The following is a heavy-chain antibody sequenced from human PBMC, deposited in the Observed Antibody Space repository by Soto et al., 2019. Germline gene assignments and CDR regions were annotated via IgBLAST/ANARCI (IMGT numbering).Heavy chain of an antibody. CDR2: FDPEDGET. Sequence: ASVKVSCQVSGSTLTELSMHWVRQAPGKGLEWMGGFDPEDGETIYAQKFQGRVTMTEDTSTDTAYMELSSLRSEDTAVYYCATLGHPDIVVVPAAIDRNAFDIWGQGTMVTVSS. J-gene: IGHJ3*02. D-gene: IGHD2-2*01. V-gene: IGHV1-24*01. CDR1: GSTLTELS. CDR3: ATLGHPDIVVVPAAIDRNAFDI.